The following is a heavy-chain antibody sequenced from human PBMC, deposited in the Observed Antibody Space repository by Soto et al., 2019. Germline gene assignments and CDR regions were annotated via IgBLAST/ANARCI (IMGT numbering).Heavy chain of an antibody. V-gene: IGHV3-23*01. D-gene: IGHD5-18*01. Sequence: EVHLLESGGGLVQPGGSLRLSCAASGFTFSNYAMSWLRQPPGKGLEWVSAISGSGDRTYYADSVKGRFTISRDNSKNTLYLQMNSLRAEDSAVYYCVKERSGHSYADSWGQGTLVTDSS. CDR3: VKERSGHSYADS. CDR1: GFTFSNYA. CDR2: ISGSGDRT. J-gene: IGHJ4*02.